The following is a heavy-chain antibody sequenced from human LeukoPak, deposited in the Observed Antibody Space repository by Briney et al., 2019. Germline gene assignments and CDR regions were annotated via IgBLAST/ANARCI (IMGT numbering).Heavy chain of an antibody. CDR1: GFTFSSYA. D-gene: IGHD3-10*01. V-gene: IGHV3-23*01. J-gene: IGHJ4*02. CDR2: ISVSGGST. Sequence: GGCLRLSCAASGFTFSSYAMSWVRRAPGKGLEWVSAISVSGGSTYYADSVKGRFTISRDNSKNTLYLQMNSLRAEDTAVYYCARDTSGNYWGQGTLVTVSS. CDR3: ARDTSGNY.